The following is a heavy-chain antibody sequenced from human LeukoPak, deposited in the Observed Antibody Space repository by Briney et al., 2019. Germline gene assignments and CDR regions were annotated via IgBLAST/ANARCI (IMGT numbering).Heavy chain of an antibody. CDR1: GFTFSSYS. CDR2: ISSSSSYI. D-gene: IGHD3-22*01. J-gene: IGHJ4*02. Sequence: GGSLRLSCAASGFTFSSYSMNWVRQAPGKGLEWVSSISSSSSYIYYADSVKGRFTISRDNAKNSLYLQMNSLRAEDTAVYYCAKDAVYDSPEGYFDYWGQGTLVTVSS. V-gene: IGHV3-21*01. CDR3: AKDAVYDSPEGYFDY.